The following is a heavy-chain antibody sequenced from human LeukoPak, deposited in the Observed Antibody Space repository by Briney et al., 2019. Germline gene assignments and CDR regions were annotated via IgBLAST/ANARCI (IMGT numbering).Heavy chain of an antibody. D-gene: IGHD6-13*01. Sequence: EASVKVSCKAPGYTFTDYYLHWVRQAPGQGLEWMGWINPNSGDTNYAQNFQGRVTMTRDTSISTAYMDLTRLRSDDTAVYYCARDLRRGAAAVTDYWGQGTLVTVSS. J-gene: IGHJ4*02. CDR2: INPNSGDT. CDR1: GYTFTDYY. CDR3: ARDLRRGAAAVTDY. V-gene: IGHV1-2*02.